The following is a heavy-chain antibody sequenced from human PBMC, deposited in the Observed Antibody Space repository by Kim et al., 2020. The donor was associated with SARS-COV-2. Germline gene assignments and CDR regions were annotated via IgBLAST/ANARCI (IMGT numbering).Heavy chain of an antibody. CDR2: INHTGST. Sequence: SETLSLTCAVYGGSFSGYYWSWIRQPPGKGLEWIGEINHTGSTNYNPSLKSRVTISVDTSKNQFSLKLSSVTAADTAVYYCARGIVGATGEYYYYYGMDVWGQGTTVTVSS. D-gene: IGHD1-26*01. CDR1: GGSFSGYY. J-gene: IGHJ6*02. V-gene: IGHV4-34*01. CDR3: ARGIVGATGEYYYYYGMDV.